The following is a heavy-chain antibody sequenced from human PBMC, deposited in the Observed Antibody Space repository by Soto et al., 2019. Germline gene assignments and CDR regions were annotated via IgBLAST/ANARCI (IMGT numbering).Heavy chain of an antibody. CDR2: INSGSDTI. CDR1: GFTLSAYS. CDR3: ARPHLDRPTYYGLDV. Sequence: PGGSLRLSCAASGFTLSAYSMNWVRQAPGKGLEWISFINSGSDTIYYGDSVKGRFTISGDNAKNALYLQMNSLRDDDTAVYYCARPHLDRPTYYGLDVWGQGTTVTVSS. V-gene: IGHV3-48*02. J-gene: IGHJ6*02. D-gene: IGHD3-16*01.